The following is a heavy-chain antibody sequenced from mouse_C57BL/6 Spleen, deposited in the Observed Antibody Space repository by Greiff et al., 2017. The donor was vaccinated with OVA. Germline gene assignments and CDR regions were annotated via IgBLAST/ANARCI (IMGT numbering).Heavy chain of an antibody. J-gene: IGHJ2*01. CDR2: INPGSGGT. CDR1: GYAFTNYL. D-gene: IGHD1-1*01. V-gene: IGHV1-54*01. Sequence: VQLQQSGAELVRPGTSVKVSCKASGYAFTNYLIEWVKQRPGQGLEWIGEINPGSGGTNYNEKFKGKATLTADKSSRTAYMQLSSLPSEDSAVYFCARRGGGSPFDDWGQGTTLTVSS. CDR3: ARRGGGSPFDD.